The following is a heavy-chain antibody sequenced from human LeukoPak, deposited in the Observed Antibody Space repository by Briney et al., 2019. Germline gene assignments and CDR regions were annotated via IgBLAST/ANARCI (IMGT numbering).Heavy chain of an antibody. J-gene: IGHJ4*02. CDR3: AKDYGGASYHFDY. CDR1: GFTFSSYG. Sequence: GGSLRLSCAASGFTFSSYGMHWVRQAPGKGLEWVAVISYDGSNKYYADSVKGRFTISRDNSKNTLYLQMNSLRAEDTAVYYCAKDYGGASYHFDYWGQGTLVTVSS. D-gene: IGHD4-23*01. CDR2: ISYDGSNK. V-gene: IGHV3-30*18.